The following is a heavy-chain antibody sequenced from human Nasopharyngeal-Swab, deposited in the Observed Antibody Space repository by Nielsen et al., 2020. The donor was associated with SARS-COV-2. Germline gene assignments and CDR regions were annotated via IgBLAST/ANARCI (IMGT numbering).Heavy chain of an antibody. Sequence: SLKISCAASGFTFDDYAMHWVRQAPGKGLEWVSGISWNSGSIGYADSVKGRFTISRDNAKNSLYLQMNSLRAEDTVLYYCAKDMGSSGWGDGMDVWCQGTTVTVSS. V-gene: IGHV3-9*01. J-gene: IGHJ6*02. CDR1: GFTFDDYA. CDR2: ISWNSGSI. CDR3: AKDMGSSGWGDGMDV. D-gene: IGHD6-19*01.